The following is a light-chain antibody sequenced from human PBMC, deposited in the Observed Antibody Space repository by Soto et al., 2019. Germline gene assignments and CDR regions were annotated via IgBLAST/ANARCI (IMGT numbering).Light chain of an antibody. CDR3: RQYGSSPYT. CDR1: QSVRSSY. V-gene: IGKV3-20*01. J-gene: IGKJ2*01. CDR2: DAS. Sequence: EIVLTQSPGTLSLSPGERATLSCRASQSVRSSYLAWYQQKPGQAPRLLIYDASSRTTGIPDRFSGSGSGTDFTLTISRLEPEDFAVYYCRQYGSSPYTFGQGTKVDIK.